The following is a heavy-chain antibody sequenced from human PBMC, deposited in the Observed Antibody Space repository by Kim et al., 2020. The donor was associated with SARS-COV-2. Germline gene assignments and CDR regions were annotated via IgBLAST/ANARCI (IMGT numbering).Heavy chain of an antibody. Sequence: GNDGSTYYADSVGGRFTISRDNSKNTLYLQINSLRAEDTAVYFCAKLTDHWGQGTLVTVSS. V-gene: IGHV3-23*01. J-gene: IGHJ4*02. D-gene: IGHD3-9*01. CDR2: GNDGST. CDR3: AKLTDH.